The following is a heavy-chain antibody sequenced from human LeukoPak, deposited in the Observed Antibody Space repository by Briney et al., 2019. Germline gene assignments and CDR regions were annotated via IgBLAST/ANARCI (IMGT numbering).Heavy chain of an antibody. CDR3: AGTTAVDTAMVPHFDY. V-gene: IGHV1-46*01. CDR2: INPSGGST. D-gene: IGHD5-18*01. Sequence: ASVKVSCKASGYTFTGYYMHWVRQAPGQGLEWMGIINPSGGSTSYAQKFQGRVTMTRDTSTSTVYMELSSLRSEDTAVYYCAGTTAVDTAMVPHFDYWGQGTLVTVSS. J-gene: IGHJ4*02. CDR1: GYTFTGYY.